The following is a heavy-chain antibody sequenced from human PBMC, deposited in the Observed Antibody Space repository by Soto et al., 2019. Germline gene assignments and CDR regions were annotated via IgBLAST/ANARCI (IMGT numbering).Heavy chain of an antibody. CDR3: ARGRSDSAGSSFGRRMDV. J-gene: IGHJ6*02. V-gene: IGHV4-61*01. Sequence: QVQLQESGPGLVKSSETLSLICFVSGEALGSGQSYWNWIRQAPGKGLEWIGQTFVTGATKYSASLKRRVTMSMDTSKSQISLTLPSVTAADSATYFCARGRSDSAGSSFGRRMDVLVQGTTVTVSS. D-gene: IGHD3-10*01. CDR1: GEALGSGQSY. CDR2: TFVTGAT.